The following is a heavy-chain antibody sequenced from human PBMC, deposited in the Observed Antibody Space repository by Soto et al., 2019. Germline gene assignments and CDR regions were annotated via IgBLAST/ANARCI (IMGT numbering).Heavy chain of an antibody. Sequence: PGESLKISCKGSGYSFTSYWIAWVRQMPGKGLEWMGIIYPSDSDARYSPSFQGQVTISVDKSTSTAYLQWSSLKAADTAMYYCSRQGGYGYGYWGQGTLVTVSS. J-gene: IGHJ4*02. CDR3: SRQGGYGYGY. D-gene: IGHD5-18*01. CDR2: IYPSDSDA. V-gene: IGHV5-51*01. CDR1: GYSFTSYW.